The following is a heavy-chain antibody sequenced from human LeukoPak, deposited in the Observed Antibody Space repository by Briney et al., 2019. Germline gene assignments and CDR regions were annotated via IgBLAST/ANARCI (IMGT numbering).Heavy chain of an antibody. Sequence: PGGSLRLSCAASGFTCSSYSMNWVRQAPGKGLEWVSSIGSRSTSIYYADSVKGRFTISRDNAKNSLYLQMNSLRAEDTAVYYCARESSESFDIWGQGTMVTVSS. J-gene: IGHJ3*02. V-gene: IGHV3-21*01. CDR2: IGSRSTSI. CDR1: GFTCSSYS. D-gene: IGHD6-25*01. CDR3: ARESSESFDI.